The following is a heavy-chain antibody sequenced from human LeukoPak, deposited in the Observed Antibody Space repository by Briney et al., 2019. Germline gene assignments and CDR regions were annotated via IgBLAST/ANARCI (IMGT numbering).Heavy chain of an antibody. D-gene: IGHD3-22*01. CDR2: ISSSSSYI. CDR3: ARDLRSSGYYAFDY. V-gene: IGHV3-21*01. CDR1: GFTFSSDG. Sequence: TAGGSPRLACAAAGFTFSSDGMNWVRQAPGKGREWVSFISSSSSYIYYADSVKGRFTISRANAKNSLYLQMNSLRAEATAVYYCARDLRSSGYYAFDYWGQGTLVTVSS. J-gene: IGHJ4*02.